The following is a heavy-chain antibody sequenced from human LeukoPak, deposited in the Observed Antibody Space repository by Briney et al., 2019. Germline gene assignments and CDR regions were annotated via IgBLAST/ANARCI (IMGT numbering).Heavy chain of an antibody. D-gene: IGHD2-15*01. CDR3: SKGLKRPAATPRDY. Sequence: PGGSLRLSCASSGFTFSTYAMSWVRQAPGKGLEWVSVISGSGSSTYYADSVKGRFTISRDNSKNTLYLQMNSLRAEDKAVYYCSKGLKRPAATPRDYWGQGTLVTVSS. CDR1: GFTFSTYA. V-gene: IGHV3-23*01. J-gene: IGHJ4*02. CDR2: ISGSGSST.